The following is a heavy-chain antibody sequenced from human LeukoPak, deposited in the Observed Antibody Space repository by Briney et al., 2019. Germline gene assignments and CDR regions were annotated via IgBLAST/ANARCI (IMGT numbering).Heavy chain of an antibody. CDR3: AKGYYDYVWGSYYFDY. J-gene: IGHJ4*02. CDR2: ISGSGGST. CDR1: GFTFSSYA. Sequence: GGSLRLSXAASGFTFSSYAMSWVRQAPGKGLEWVSAISGSGGSTYYADSVKGRFTISRDNSRDTLYLQMNSLRAEDTAVYYCAKGYYDYVWGSYYFDYWGQGTLVTVSS. D-gene: IGHD3-16*01. V-gene: IGHV3-23*01.